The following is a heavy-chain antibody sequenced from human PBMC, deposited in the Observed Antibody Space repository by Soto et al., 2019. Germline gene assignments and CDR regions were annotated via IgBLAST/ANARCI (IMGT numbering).Heavy chain of an antibody. J-gene: IGHJ5*02. Sequence: SETLSLTCTVSGGSISSSSYYWGWIRQPPGKGLEWIGYIYYSGSTNYNPSLKSRFTISVDTSKNQFSLKLSSVTAADTAVYYCARVAAAGNWFDPWGQGTLVTVSS. CDR1: GGSISSSSYY. D-gene: IGHD6-13*01. CDR3: ARVAAAGNWFDP. CDR2: IYYSGST. V-gene: IGHV4-61*05.